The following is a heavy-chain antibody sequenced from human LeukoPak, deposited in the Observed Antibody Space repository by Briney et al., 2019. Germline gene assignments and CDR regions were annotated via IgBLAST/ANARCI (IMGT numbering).Heavy chain of an antibody. CDR3: ARLKFWSGSPDAFDI. Sequence: GESLKISCKGSGYSFTSYWIGWVRQMPGKGLEWMGIIYPGGSDTRYSPSFQGQVTISADKSISTAYLQWSSLKASDTAMYYCARLKFWSGSPDAFDIWGQGTMVTVSS. J-gene: IGHJ3*02. D-gene: IGHD3-3*01. CDR2: IYPGGSDT. V-gene: IGHV5-51*01. CDR1: GYSFTSYW.